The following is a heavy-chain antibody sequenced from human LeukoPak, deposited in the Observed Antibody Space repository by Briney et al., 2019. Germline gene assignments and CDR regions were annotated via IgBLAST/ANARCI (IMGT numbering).Heavy chain of an antibody. CDR3: ARVKRESGYSSPIGLDY. CDR2: IYHSGSA. D-gene: IGHD6-13*01. Sequence: SQTLSLTCTVSGGFISSGGYYWSWIRQPPGKGLEWIGYIYHSGSAYYNPSLKSRVTISVDRSKNQFSLKLSSVTAADTAVYYCARVKRESGYSSPIGLDYWGQGTLVTVSS. V-gene: IGHV4-30-2*01. J-gene: IGHJ4*02. CDR1: GGFISSGGYY.